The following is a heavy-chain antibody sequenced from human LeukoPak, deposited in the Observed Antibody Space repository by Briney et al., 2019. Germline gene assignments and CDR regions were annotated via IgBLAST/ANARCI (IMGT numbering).Heavy chain of an antibody. J-gene: IGHJ5*02. CDR3: ATSVRGNLGNSGFP. CDR1: GYTFTDYF. CDR2: INPKRGDT. D-gene: IGHD6-19*01. V-gene: IGHV1-2*02. Sequence: ASVKVSCKASGYTFTDYFVHWVRQAPGQGLEWTGWINPKRGDTEYSQNFQARVTVTRDTSISTAYMELSSLNSDDTAMYYCATSVRGNLGNSGFPWGQGTLVTVSS.